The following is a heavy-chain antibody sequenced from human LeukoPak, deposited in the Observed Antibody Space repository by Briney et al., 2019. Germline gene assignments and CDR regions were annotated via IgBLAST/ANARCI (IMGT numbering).Heavy chain of an antibody. V-gene: IGHV4-30-2*01. Sequence: SETLSLTCTVSGGSISSGGYYWSWIRQPPGKGLEWIGYIYHSGSTYYNPSLKSRVTISVDRSKNQFSLKLSSVTAADTAVYYCARDPPGIRAFDIWGQGTMVTVSS. CDR3: ARDPPGIRAFDI. D-gene: IGHD5-18*01. CDR2: IYHSGST. CDR1: GGSISSGGYY. J-gene: IGHJ3*02.